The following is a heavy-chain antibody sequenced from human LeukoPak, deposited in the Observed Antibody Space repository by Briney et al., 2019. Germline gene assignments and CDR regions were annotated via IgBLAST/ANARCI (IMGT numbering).Heavy chain of an antibody. CDR1: GYTFTDYD. Sequence: ASVKVSCKASGYTFTDYDMHWVRQAPGQRLEWMGWINPNSDTNYAQKFQGGVTMTRDTSTSTGYMELTRLTSDDTAVYFCARIRWMDSWGQGTLVTVSS. J-gene: IGHJ5*01. CDR2: INPNSDT. V-gene: IGHV1-2*02. CDR3: ARIRWMDS.